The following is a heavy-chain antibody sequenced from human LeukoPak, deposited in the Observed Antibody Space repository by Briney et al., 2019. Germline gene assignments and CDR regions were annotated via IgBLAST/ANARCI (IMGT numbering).Heavy chain of an antibody. CDR2: ISSGDATI. V-gene: IGHV3-48*03. CDR1: GFTFGSYE. D-gene: IGHD6-13*01. J-gene: IGHJ4*02. Sequence: GGSLRLSCAASGFTFGSYEMNWVRQAPGKGLEWVSSISSGDATIYYADSVKGRFTISRDNAKNSLYLQMNSLRAADTAVYYCARVGVLSSSWLLYWGQGTLVTVSS. CDR3: ARVGVLSSSWLLY.